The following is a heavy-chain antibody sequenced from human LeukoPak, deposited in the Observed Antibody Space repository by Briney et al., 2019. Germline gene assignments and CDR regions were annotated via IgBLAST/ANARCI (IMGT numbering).Heavy chain of an antibody. J-gene: IGHJ4*02. CDR1: GFTFSSYA. CDR3: AKGGDSGYDSTMRN. V-gene: IGHV3-23*01. CDR2: ISGSAGST. Sequence: GGSLRLSSAASGFTFSSYAMSWVRQAPGKGLEWVSAISGSAGSTYYADSVKGRFTISRDNSKNTLYLQMNSLRAEDTAVYYCAKGGDSGYDSTMRNWGQGTLVTVSS. D-gene: IGHD5-12*01.